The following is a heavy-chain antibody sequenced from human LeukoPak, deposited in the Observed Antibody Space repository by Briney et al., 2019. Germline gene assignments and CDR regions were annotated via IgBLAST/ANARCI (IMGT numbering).Heavy chain of an antibody. D-gene: IGHD6-13*01. Sequence: NPSETLSFTCTVSGGSISSYYWSWIRQPPGKGLEWIGYIYYSGSTNYNPSLKSRVTISVDTSKNQFSLKLSSVTAADTAVYYCARVIAAALYNWFDPWGQGTLVTVSS. CDR1: GGSISSYY. CDR2: IYYSGST. J-gene: IGHJ5*02. V-gene: IGHV4-59*01. CDR3: ARVIAAALYNWFDP.